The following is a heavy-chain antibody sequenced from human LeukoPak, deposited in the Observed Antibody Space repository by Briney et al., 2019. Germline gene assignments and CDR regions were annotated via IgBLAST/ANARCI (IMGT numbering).Heavy chain of an antibody. CDR2: IYTSGST. Sequence: KPSETLSLTCSVSGGSISGYYWSWIRQPPGKGLEWIGHIYTSGSTNYNPSLKSRLTISVDTSKNQFSLQLTSVSAADTAVYYCARHKAYSGYDFLDYWDQGTLVTVSS. V-gene: IGHV4-4*09. CDR1: GGSISGYY. CDR3: ARHKAYSGYDFLDY. J-gene: IGHJ4*02. D-gene: IGHD5-12*01.